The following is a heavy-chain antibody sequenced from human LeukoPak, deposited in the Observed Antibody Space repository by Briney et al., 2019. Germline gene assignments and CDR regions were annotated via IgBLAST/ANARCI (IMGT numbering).Heavy chain of an antibody. J-gene: IGHJ1*01. V-gene: IGHV4-59*01. D-gene: IGHD6-13*01. Sequence: PSETLSLTCTVSGGSISSYYWSWIRQPPGKGLEWIGYIYYSGSTNYNPSLKSRVTISVDTSKNQFSLKLSSVTAADTAVYYCAGQWYSSSWYGAYFQHWGQGTLVTVSS. CDR3: AGQWYSSSWYGAYFQH. CDR1: GGSISSYY. CDR2: IYYSGST.